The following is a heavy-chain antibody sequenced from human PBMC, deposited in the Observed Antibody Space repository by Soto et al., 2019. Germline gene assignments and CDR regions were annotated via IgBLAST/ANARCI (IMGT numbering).Heavy chain of an antibody. CDR2: ISGSGGST. CDR1: GFTFSSYA. D-gene: IGHD2-21*01. J-gene: IGHJ6*03. CDR3: AYCGGDCPEGYYYMDV. Sequence: PGGSLRLCCAASGFTFSSYAMSWVRQAPGKGLEWVSAISGSGGSTYYADSVKGRFTISRDNSKNTLYLQMNSLRAEDTAVYWAAYCGGDCPEGYYYMDVWGKGTTVTAP. V-gene: IGHV3-23*01.